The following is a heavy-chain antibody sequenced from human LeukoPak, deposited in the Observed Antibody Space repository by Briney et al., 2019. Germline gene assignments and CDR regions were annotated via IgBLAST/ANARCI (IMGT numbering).Heavy chain of an antibody. J-gene: IGHJ5*02. CDR1: GYTFTSYG. V-gene: IGHV1-18*01. CDR3: ARRSGSYYGTDNWFDP. CDR2: ISAYNGNT. Sequence: GASVKVSRKASGYTFTSYGISWVRQAPGQGLEWMGWISAYNGNTNYAQKLQGRVTMTTDTSTSTAYMELRSLRSDDTAVYYCARRSGSYYGTDNWFDPWGQGTLVTVSS. D-gene: IGHD1-26*01.